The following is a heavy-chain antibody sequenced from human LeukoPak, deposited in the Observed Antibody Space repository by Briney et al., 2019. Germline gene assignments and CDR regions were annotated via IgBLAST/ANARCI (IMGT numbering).Heavy chain of an antibody. CDR1: GFTFSSYS. CDR2: ISSSSSYI. D-gene: IGHD6-19*01. CDR3: ARPVAVAGTFEFDY. J-gene: IGHJ4*02. Sequence: GGSLRLSCAASGFTFSSYSMNWVRQAPGKGLEWVSSISSSSSYIYYADSVKGRFTISRGNAKNSLYLQMNSLRAEDTAVYYCARPVAVAGTFEFDYWGQGTLVTVSS. V-gene: IGHV3-21*01.